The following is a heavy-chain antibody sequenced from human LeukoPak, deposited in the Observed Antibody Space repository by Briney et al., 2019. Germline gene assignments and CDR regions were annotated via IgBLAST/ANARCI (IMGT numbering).Heavy chain of an antibody. V-gene: IGHV3-48*03. CDR3: TTDRYYYDSSGYSPALDY. CDR2: ISSSGSTI. Sequence: GGSLRLSCAASGFTFSGYEMNWVRQAPGKGLGWVSYISSSGSTIYYADSVKGRFTISRDNAKNSLYLQMNSLKTEDTAVYYCTTDRYYYDSSGYSPALDYWGQGTLVTVSS. CDR1: GFTFSGYE. J-gene: IGHJ4*02. D-gene: IGHD3-22*01.